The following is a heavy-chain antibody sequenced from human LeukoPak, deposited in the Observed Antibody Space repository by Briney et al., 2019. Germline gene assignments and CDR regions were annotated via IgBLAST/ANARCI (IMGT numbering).Heavy chain of an antibody. V-gene: IGHV3-66*01. D-gene: IGHD6-19*01. CDR2: IHSGGTR. Sequence: PGGSLRLSCAASGFTVSSKYMAWVRQAAGKGLEWDSFIHSGGTRNYADSVKGRFTISRDYSKNTLNLQMSSLRVEDTAVYYCATIVSDSSGWYHFDHWGQGALVTVSS. CDR1: GFTVSSKY. J-gene: IGHJ4*02. CDR3: ATIVSDSSGWYHFDH.